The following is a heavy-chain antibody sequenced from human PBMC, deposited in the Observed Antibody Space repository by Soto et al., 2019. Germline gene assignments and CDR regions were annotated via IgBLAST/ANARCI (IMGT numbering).Heavy chain of an antibody. D-gene: IGHD4-17*01. CDR1: GFTFSSYG. V-gene: IGHV3-30*03. CDR3: AIMTTVVY. J-gene: IGHJ4*02. Sequence: GGSLRLSCAASGFTFSSYGMHWVRQAPGKGLEWVAVISYDGSNKYYADSVKGRFTISRDNSMNTLYLQMNSLRAEDTAVYYCAIMTTVVYWGQGTLVTVSS. CDR2: ISYDGSNK.